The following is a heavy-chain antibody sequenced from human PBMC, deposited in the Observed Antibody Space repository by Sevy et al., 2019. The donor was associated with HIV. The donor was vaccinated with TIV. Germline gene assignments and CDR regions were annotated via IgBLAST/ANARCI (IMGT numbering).Heavy chain of an antibody. D-gene: IGHD6-19*01. J-gene: IGHJ4*02. CDR3: ARGRGNGWYYFDY. V-gene: IGHV1-69*13. CDR2: IIPILGTV. CDR1: GGTFSSYG. Sequence: ASVKVSCKASGGTFSSYGISWVGQAPGQGLEWMVGIIPILGTVNYAQKFQGRVTITADESTKSAYMELSSLRSEDTDVYYCARGRGNGWYYFDYWGQETLVTVSS.